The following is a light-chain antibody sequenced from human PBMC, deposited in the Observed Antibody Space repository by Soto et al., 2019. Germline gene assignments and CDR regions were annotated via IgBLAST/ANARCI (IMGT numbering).Light chain of an antibody. V-gene: IGKV3-20*01. J-gene: IGKJ1*01. CDR3: QQYVSSVT. CDR1: QGVSSSF. CDR2: GAS. Sequence: EIVLTQTPGSLSLPPGERATLSCRASQGVSSSFFAWYQQKPGQAPRLLIYGASNRATGIPDRFSGSGSGSDFNITISILETEDYAVYYCQQYVSSVTFGQWTKVEIK.